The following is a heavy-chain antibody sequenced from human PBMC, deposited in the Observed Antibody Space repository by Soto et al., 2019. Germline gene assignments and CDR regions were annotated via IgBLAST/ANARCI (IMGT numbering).Heavy chain of an antibody. CDR3: ARVWNDGRFDY. Sequence: EVQLVESGGGLVQPGGSLRLSCAASGFTFSNYWMTWVRQAPGKGLEWVASINQNGGAMHYVDSEKGRFTVSRDNAKNSLYLQVNSLRAEDTAVFYCARVWNDGRFDYWGQGTLVTVSS. J-gene: IGHJ4*02. V-gene: IGHV3-7*01. CDR1: GFTFSNYW. D-gene: IGHD1-1*01. CDR2: INQNGGAM.